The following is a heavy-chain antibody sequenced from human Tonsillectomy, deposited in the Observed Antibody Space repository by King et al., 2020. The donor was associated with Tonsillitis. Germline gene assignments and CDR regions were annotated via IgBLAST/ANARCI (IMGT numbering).Heavy chain of an antibody. CDR3: AKQGTRRSGYYGSLDY. CDR1: GFTFDDFA. D-gene: IGHD3-3*01. CDR2: ITWNSGSI. J-gene: IGHJ4*02. Sequence: MQLVQSGGGLVQPGRSLRLSCAASGFTFDDFAMHWVRQAPGKGLEWFSGITWNSGSIGYADSVKGRFTISRDNAKNSLYLQMNSLRAEDTALYYCAKQGTRRSGYYGSLDYWGQGTLVTVSS. V-gene: IGHV3-9*01.